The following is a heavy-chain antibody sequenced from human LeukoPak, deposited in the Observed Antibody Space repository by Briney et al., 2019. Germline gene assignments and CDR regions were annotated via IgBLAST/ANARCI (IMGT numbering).Heavy chain of an antibody. CDR1: GGSISSYY. CDR3: ARDLYDSSGYYYSGAFDI. D-gene: IGHD3-22*01. V-gene: IGHV4-59*01. CDR2: IYYSGST. J-gene: IGHJ3*02. Sequence: MASETLSLTCTVSGGSISSYYWSRIRQPPGKGLEWIGYIYYSGSTNYNSSFKGRVTISVDTSKNQFSLKLSSVTAADTAVYYCARDLYDSSGYYYSGAFDIWGQGTMVTVSS.